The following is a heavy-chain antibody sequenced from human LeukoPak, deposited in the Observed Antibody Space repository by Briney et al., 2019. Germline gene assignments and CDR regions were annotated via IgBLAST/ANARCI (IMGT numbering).Heavy chain of an antibody. CDR1: GYTFTDYY. J-gene: IGHJ1*01. Sequence: ASVKVSCKASGYTFTDYYIHWVRQAPGQGLEWMGWINPKSGGTNYAQRVLGRVTIARDTSSSTAYMDLSGLTSDDTAVYYCARASLQSSYEGYEYFQYWGQGTLVTVSS. CDR2: INPKSGGT. CDR3: ARASLQSSYEGYEYFQY. V-gene: IGHV1-2*02. D-gene: IGHD5-12*01.